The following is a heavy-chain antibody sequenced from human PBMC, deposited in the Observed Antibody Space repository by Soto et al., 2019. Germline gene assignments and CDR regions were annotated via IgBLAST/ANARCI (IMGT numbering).Heavy chain of an antibody. D-gene: IGHD3-3*01. J-gene: IGHJ6*02. CDR2: IKQDGSEK. CDR3: ARVSTQHYDFWSGFYYYYGMDV. Sequence: EVQLVESGGGLVQPGGSQRLSCAASGFTFSSYWMSWVRQAPGKGLEWVANIKQDGSEKYYVDSVKGRFTISRDNAKNSLYLQMNSLRAEDTAVYYCARVSTQHYDFWSGFYYYYGMDVWGQGTTVTVSS. CDR1: GFTFSSYW. V-gene: IGHV3-7*01.